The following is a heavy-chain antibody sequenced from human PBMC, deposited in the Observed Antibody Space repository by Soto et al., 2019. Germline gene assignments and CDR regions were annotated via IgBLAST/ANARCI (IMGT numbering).Heavy chain of an antibody. Sequence: DVQLLESGGGLVQPGGSLRLYCAASGLTFSSYAMTWVRQAPRTGLEWVSGISGSGDNTHYADSVKGRFTVSRDNSKTTLYLQLNSRRAEDTAVYYCAKDKYYDWGKGTLVTVSS. D-gene: IGHD3-22*01. V-gene: IGHV3-23*01. CDR2: ISGSGDNT. J-gene: IGHJ4*02. CDR3: AKDKYYD. CDR1: GLTFSSYA.